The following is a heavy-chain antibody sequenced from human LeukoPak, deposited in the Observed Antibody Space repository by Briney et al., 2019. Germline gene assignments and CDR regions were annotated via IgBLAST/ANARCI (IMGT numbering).Heavy chain of an antibody. Sequence: SETLSLTCAVYGGSFSGYYWRWIRQPPGKGLEWIGEINHSGSTNYNPSLKSRVTISVDTSKNQFSLKLSSVTAADTAVYYCARDLQYCSGGSCYTWGQGTLVTVSS. CDR3: ARDLQYCSGGSCYT. V-gene: IGHV4-34*01. D-gene: IGHD2-15*01. CDR2: INHSGST. CDR1: GGSFSGYY. J-gene: IGHJ5*02.